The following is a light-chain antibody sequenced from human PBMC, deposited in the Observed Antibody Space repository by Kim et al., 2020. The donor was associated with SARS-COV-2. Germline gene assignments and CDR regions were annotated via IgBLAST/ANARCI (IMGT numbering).Light chain of an antibody. V-gene: IGKV3-20*01. Sequence: LSPAERATLSCRASQSVSGSKLVWYQQKPGQAPRLLIYGASSRATGIPDRFSGSGSGTDFTLTISRLEPEDVAVYYCQQYGSSPRTFGQGTKLEIK. CDR3: QQYGSSPRT. J-gene: IGKJ2*01. CDR2: GAS. CDR1: QSVSGSK.